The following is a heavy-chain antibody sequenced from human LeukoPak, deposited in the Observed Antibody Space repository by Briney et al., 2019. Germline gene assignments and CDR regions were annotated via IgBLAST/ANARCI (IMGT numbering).Heavy chain of an antibody. J-gene: IGHJ4*02. Sequence: GGSLRLSCAASRFTFSNYWMNWVRQAPGKGLVWDSRINNDGSTTTYADSVKGRFTISRDNAKNTLYLQMNSLRAEDTAVYYCTRELATSPLFDYWGQGTLVTVSS. V-gene: IGHV3-74*01. CDR1: RFTFSNYW. CDR2: INNDGSTT. CDR3: TRELATSPLFDY.